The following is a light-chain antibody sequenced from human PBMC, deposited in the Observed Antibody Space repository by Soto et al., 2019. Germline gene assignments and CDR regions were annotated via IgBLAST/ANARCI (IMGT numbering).Light chain of an antibody. V-gene: IGKV3-20*01. CDR3: QHYGGSPYT. J-gene: IGKJ2*01. CDR2: AAS. Sequence: EIVLTQSPGTLSLSPGERATLSCRASQSVSSNPLAWYQQKPGQTPRIFIFAASGSPGVITDRFRGSGSGTAFTITSERVEPDDLSVYYCQHYGGSPYTFAQGTKLEI. CDR1: QSVSSNP.